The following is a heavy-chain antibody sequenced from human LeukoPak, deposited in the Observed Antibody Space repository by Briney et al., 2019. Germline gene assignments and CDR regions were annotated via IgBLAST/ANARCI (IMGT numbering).Heavy chain of an antibody. V-gene: IGHV1-8*03. J-gene: IGHJ4*02. D-gene: IGHD6-19*01. CDR3: AGVAGSIDY. CDR2: MNPNSGYT. CDR1: GYTFTTYD. Sequence: GASVKVSCKASGYTFTTYDINWVRQATGQGLEWMGWMNPNSGYTGYAQKFQGRVTITRDTSISTAYMELSRLRSEDTAVYYCAGVAGSIDYWGQGTLVTVSS.